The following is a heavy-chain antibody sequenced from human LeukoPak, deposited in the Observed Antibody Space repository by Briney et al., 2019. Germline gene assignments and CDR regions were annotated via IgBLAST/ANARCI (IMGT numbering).Heavy chain of an antibody. CDR3: AKSGVSYPDAFDI. J-gene: IGHJ3*02. D-gene: IGHD3-10*01. CDR1: GFTFSSYG. Sequence: PGGSLRLSCAASGFTFSSYGMHWVRQAPGKGLEWVAVIWYDGSNKYYADSVKGRFTISRDNSKNTLYLQMNSLRAEDTAVYYCAKSGVSYPDAFDIWGQGTMVTVSS. CDR2: IWYDGSNK. V-gene: IGHV3-33*06.